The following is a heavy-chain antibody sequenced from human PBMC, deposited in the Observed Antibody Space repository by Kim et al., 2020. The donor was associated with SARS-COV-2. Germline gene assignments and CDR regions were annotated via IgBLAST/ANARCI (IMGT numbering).Heavy chain of an antibody. D-gene: IGHD5-18*01. Sequence: AQKLQGRVTMTTDTSTSTAYMEQRSLRSDDTAVYYCARAGYSYDSPEYDYWGQGTLVTVSS. V-gene: IGHV1-18*01. J-gene: IGHJ4*02. CDR3: ARAGYSYDSPEYDY.